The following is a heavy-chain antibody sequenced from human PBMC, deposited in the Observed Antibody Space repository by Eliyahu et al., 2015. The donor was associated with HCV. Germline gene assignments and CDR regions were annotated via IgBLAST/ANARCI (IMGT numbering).Heavy chain of an antibody. CDR3: ARDMSESSWSDVFGV. V-gene: IGHV3-33*01. D-gene: IGHD3-22*01. CDR1: GFSVSTYG. J-gene: IGHJ3*01. CDR2: IWHDGLDI. Sequence: QVQVVETGGTVVQPGRSLRLSCAASGFSVSTYGMHWLRQAPGKGLEWVTIIWHDGLDIYYADSVKGRFTISRDTSTNTVFLHMNSLRVEDTALYYCARDMSESSWSDVFGVWGQGTMVTVSS.